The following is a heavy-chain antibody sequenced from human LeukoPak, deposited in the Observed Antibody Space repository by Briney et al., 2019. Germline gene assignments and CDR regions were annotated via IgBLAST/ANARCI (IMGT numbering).Heavy chain of an antibody. J-gene: IGHJ5*02. D-gene: IGHD6-13*01. CDR1: GFSFDRYA. V-gene: IGHV3-30-3*01. Sequence: GGSLRLSCVASGFSFDRYAMHWVRQGPGKGLEWVAVISYDGNNKYYGDSVRGRFTISRDNSKNTLYLQMNSLRDDDTAVYYCARERIAAAGNNWFDPWGQGTLVTVSS. CDR2: ISYDGNNK. CDR3: ARERIAAAGNNWFDP.